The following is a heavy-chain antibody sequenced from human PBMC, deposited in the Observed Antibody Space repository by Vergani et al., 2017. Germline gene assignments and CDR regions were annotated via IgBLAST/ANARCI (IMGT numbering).Heavy chain of an antibody. CDR3: ARGLTEGAIAAAGPEIRFDP. V-gene: IGHV1-2*02. Sequence: QVQLVQSGAEVKKPGASVKVSCKASGYTFTSYYMHWVRQAPGKGLEWMGWINPNSGGTNYAQKFQGRVTMTRDTSISTAYMELSRLRSDDTAVYYCARGLTEGAIAAAGPEIRFDPWGQGTLVTVSS. D-gene: IGHD6-13*01. J-gene: IGHJ5*02. CDR1: GYTFTSYY. CDR2: INPNSGGT.